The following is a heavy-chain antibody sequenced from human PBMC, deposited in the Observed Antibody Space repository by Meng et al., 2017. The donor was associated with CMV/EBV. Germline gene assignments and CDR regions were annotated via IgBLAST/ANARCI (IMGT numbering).Heavy chain of an antibody. J-gene: IGHJ6*02. CDR3: ARDGGAWGELYYYGMDV. D-gene: IGHD2-15*01. Sequence: SETLSLTCTVSGYSISSGYYWGWIRQPPGKGLEWIGSIYHSGSTYHNPSLKSRVTISVDTSKNQFSLKLSSVTAADTAVYYCARDGGAWGELYYYGMDVWGQGTTVTVSS. V-gene: IGHV4-38-2*02. CDR2: IYHSGST. CDR1: GYSISSGYY.